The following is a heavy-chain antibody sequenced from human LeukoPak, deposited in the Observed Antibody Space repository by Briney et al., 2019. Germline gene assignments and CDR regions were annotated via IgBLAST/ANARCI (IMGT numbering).Heavy chain of an antibody. J-gene: IGHJ4*02. CDR2: IKTDGSIT. CDR1: GFTFSRYS. CDR3: ARDSTYYYDSSGYYYVDHFDY. D-gene: IGHD3-22*01. V-gene: IGHV3-74*01. Sequence: GGSLRLSCAASGFTFSRYSMHWVRQAPGKGPVWVSRIKTDGSITDYADFVKGRFTISRDNAKNTLYLQMNSLRAEDTAVYYCARDSTYYYDSSGYYYVDHFDYWGQGTLVTVSS.